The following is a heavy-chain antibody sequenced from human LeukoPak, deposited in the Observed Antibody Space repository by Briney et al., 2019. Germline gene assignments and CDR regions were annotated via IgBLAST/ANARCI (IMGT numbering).Heavy chain of an antibody. CDR2: INHSGST. CDR1: GGSFSGYY. V-gene: IGHV4-34*01. D-gene: IGHD2-2*02. Sequence: SETLSLTCAVYGGSFSGYYWSWIRRPPGKGLEWIGEINHSGSTNYNPSLKSRVTISVDTSKNQFSLKLSSVTAADTAVYYCARGHCSSTSYYRWYYYYMDVWGKGTTVTVSS. J-gene: IGHJ6*03. CDR3: ARGHCSSTSYYRWYYYYMDV.